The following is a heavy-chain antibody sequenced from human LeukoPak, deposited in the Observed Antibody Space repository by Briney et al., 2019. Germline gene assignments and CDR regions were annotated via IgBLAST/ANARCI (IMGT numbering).Heavy chain of an antibody. CDR1: GFTFSGYA. D-gene: IGHD2-2*01. CDR3: TTSGSVVATSYYYYYMDV. V-gene: IGHV3-15*01. J-gene: IGHJ6*03. Sequence: GGSLRLSCAASGFTFSGYAMSWVRQAPGKGLEWVGRIKSKTDGGTTDYAAPVKGRFTISRDDSKNTLYLQMNSLKTEDTAVYYCTTSGSVVATSYYYYYMDVWGKGTTVTVSS. CDR2: IKSKTDGGTT.